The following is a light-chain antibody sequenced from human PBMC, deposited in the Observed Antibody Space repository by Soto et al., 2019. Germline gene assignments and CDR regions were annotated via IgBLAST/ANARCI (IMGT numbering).Light chain of an antibody. CDR3: QQYTGPPTT. J-gene: IGKJ5*01. Sequence: IILTQSPDTLSLSPCEIATLSCRASQTVSSNYLAWCQRRPGQAPRLLIYGASTRAAGIPDRFSGSGSGTDFTLTITRLEPEDSAVYFCQQYTGPPTTFGQGTRLEIK. CDR2: GAS. V-gene: IGKV3-20*01. CDR1: QTVSSNY.